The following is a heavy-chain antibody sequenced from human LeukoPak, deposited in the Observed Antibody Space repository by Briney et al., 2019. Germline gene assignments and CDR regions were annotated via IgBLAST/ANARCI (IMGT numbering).Heavy chain of an antibody. CDR2: ISSSSSYT. Sequence: GGSLRLSCAASGFTFSDYYMSWIRQAPGKGLEWVSYISSSSSYTNYADSVKGRFTISRDNAKNSLYLQMNSLRAEDTAVYYCARDLIPTDYYDSSGYFDYWDQGTLVTVSS. CDR3: ARDLIPTDYYDSSGYFDY. D-gene: IGHD3-22*01. J-gene: IGHJ4*02. CDR1: GFTFSDYY. V-gene: IGHV3-11*06.